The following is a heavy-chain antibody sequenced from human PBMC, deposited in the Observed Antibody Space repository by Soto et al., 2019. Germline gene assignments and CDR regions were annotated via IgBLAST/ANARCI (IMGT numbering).Heavy chain of an antibody. CDR1: GYTFTSYG. CDR2: ISAYNGNT. J-gene: IGHJ3*02. V-gene: IGHV1-18*04. D-gene: IGHD3-9*01. CDR3: ARGYDILTGRYAFDI. Sequence: VASVKVSCKASGYTFTSYGISWVRQAPGQGLEWMGWISAYNGNTNYAQKLQGRVTMTTDTSTSTAYMELRSLRSDDTAVYYCARGYDILTGRYAFDIWGQGTMVTVSS.